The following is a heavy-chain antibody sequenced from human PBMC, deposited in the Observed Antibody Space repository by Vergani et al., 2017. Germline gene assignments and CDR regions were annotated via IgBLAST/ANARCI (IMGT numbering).Heavy chain of an antibody. D-gene: IGHD2-15*01. V-gene: IGHV4-61*10. CDR1: GGSVSSGSYY. J-gene: IGHJ4*02. CDR2: IYYSGST. Sequence: QVQLQESGPGLVKPSETLSLTCTVSGGSVSSGSYYWSWIRQPAGKGLEWIGYIYYSGSTNYNPSLKSRVTISVDTSKNQFSLKLSSVTAADTAVYYCARGDYSYYFDYWGQGTLVTVSS. CDR3: ARGDYSYYFDY.